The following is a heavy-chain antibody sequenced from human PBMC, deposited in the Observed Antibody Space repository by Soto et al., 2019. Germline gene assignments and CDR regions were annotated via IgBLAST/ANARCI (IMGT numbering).Heavy chain of an antibody. V-gene: IGHV2-5*02. CDR1: GFSLSTSGVG. D-gene: IGHD2-21*02. CDR3: AKRCGGDCRDAFDI. J-gene: IGHJ3*02. CDR2: IYWDDDK. Sequence: QITLKESGPTLVKPTQTLTLTCTFSGFSLSTSGVGVGWICQPPGKALEWLALIYWDDDKRYSPSLKSRLTITKDTSKNQVVLTMTNMDPVDTATYYCAKRCGGDCRDAFDIWGQGTMVTVSS.